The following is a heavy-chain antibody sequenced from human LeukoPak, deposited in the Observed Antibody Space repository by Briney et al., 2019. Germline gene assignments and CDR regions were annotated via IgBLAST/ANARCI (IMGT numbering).Heavy chain of an antibody. V-gene: IGHV1-69*04. D-gene: IGHD2-2*01. J-gene: IGHJ6*03. CDR2: IIPILGIA. Sequence: GASVKVSCKASGGTFSSYAISWVRQAPGQGLEWMGRIIPILGIANYAQKFQGRVTITADESTSTAYMELSSLRSEDTAVYYCARGPESYCSSTSWRLCYYYMDVWGKGTTVTVSS. CDR1: GGTFSSYA. CDR3: ARGPESYCSSTSWRLCYYYMDV.